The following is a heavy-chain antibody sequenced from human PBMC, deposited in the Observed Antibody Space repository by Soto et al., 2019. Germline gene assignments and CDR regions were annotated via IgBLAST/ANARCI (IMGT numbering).Heavy chain of an antibody. J-gene: IGHJ4*02. D-gene: IGHD3-10*01. V-gene: IGHV4-31*03. CDR1: AGSITSDEYY. Sequence: QVQLQESGPGLVKPSQTLSLTCTASAGSITSDEYYWNWIRYRPGKGLEWIGFIHHTGSTFYNPSLESRASISIDTSESQFSLNLASVTVADTAVYYCARRPTGSGSSFFDYWGPGTLVTVSS. CDR3: ARRPTGSGSSFFDY. CDR2: IHHTGST.